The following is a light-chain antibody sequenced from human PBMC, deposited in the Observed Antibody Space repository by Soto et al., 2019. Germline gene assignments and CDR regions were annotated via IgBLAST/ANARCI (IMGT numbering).Light chain of an antibody. J-gene: IGKJ1*01. CDR3: QQYGTSKT. Sequence: EIVLTQSPGTLSLSPGERATLSCRASQSVRNNYLAWYQQKPGQAPRLLISTASSRATGIPDRFSGGGSGTDFTLSNSRLEPEDFAVYYCQQYGTSKTFGQGTKVEI. CDR2: TAS. CDR1: QSVRNNY. V-gene: IGKV3-20*01.